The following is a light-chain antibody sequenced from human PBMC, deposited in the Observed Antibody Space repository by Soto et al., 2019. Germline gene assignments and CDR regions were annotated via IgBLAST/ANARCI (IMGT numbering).Light chain of an antibody. CDR1: SSDVGSFNY. V-gene: IGLV2-14*01. Sequence: QSALTQPASVSGSPGQSIAISCTGTSSDVGSFNYVSWYQQHPGKVPKLMIYDVSNRPSGVSDRFSGSKSGNTASLTISGLQADDEADYYCSSYTTSSTDVFGTGTKLTVL. J-gene: IGLJ1*01. CDR2: DVS. CDR3: SSYTTSSTDV.